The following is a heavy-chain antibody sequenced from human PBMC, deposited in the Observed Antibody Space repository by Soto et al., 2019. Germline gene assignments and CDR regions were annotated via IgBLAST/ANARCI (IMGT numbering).Heavy chain of an antibody. J-gene: IGHJ4*01. Sequence: QVHLVESGGGVVQPGTSLTLTCTASGFTFRSSGMHWVLQTPGKGLEWLAFLAYDGSQKFYADSVKGRFSISRDNTKNTLYLHMSSLTAEDTAIYYCAIVRVTDSPLDHWGPGTLVTLSS. CDR2: LAYDGSQK. CDR1: GFTFRSSG. CDR3: AIVRVTDSPLDH. D-gene: IGHD2-21*02. V-gene: IGHV3-30*03.